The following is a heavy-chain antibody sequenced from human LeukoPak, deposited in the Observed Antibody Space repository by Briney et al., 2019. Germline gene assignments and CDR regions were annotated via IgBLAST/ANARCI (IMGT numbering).Heavy chain of an antibody. CDR1: GFTFSSYA. D-gene: IGHD6-13*01. Sequence: TGGSLRLSCAASGFTFSSYAMSWVRQAPGKGLEWVSAISGSGGSTYYADSVKGRFTISRDNSKNTLYLQMNSLRAEDTAVYYCAKDEAAPDAFDIWGQGTMVTVSS. V-gene: IGHV3-23*01. J-gene: IGHJ3*02. CDR3: AKDEAAPDAFDI. CDR2: ISGSGGST.